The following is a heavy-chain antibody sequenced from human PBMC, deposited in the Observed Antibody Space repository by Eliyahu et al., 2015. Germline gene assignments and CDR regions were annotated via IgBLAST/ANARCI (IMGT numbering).Heavy chain of an antibody. CDR1: GYXFTSXD. J-gene: IGHJ4*02. CDR3: ARGQPYSNSPASRSRPYYFDN. D-gene: IGHD2-21*01. Sequence: QVQLVQSGAEVKKPGASVXVSCXASGYXFTSXDXNWVRXAPGQGLEWMGWMDPGSERSRFTQTFQGRGTMTKDTSTSTAYMELYSLTSEDTAVYYCARGQPYSNSPASRSRPYYFDNWGQGTLVTVSS. CDR2: MDPGSERS. V-gene: IGHV1-8*01.